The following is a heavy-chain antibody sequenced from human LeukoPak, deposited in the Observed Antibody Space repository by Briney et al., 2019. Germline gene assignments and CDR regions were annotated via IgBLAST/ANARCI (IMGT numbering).Heavy chain of an antibody. CDR3: AGGIDYDSSGYYTNPIDY. J-gene: IGHJ4*02. CDR2: IRYDGNNK. V-gene: IGHV3-30*02. CDR1: GFAFSTSG. D-gene: IGHD3-22*01. Sequence: GGSLRLSCAASGFAFSTSGMHWVRQAPGKGLEWVAFIRYDGNNKYYTDSVKGRFTISRDNSKNTLYLQMNSLRAEDTAVYYCAGGIDYDSSGYYTNPIDYWGQGTLVTVSS.